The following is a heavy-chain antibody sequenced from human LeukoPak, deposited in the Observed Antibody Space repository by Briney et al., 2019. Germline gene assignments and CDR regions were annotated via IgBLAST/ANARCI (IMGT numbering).Heavy chain of an antibody. V-gene: IGHV3-7*04. J-gene: IGHJ4*02. CDR2: IKEDGSEK. CDR3: ARMGSDY. Sequence: GGSLRLSCAASGFTFSNAWMSWVRQAPGKGLEWVANIKEDGSEKNYVDSVKGRFTISRDNAKNSLYLQMNSLRAEDTAVYYCARMGSDYWGQGTLVTVSS. CDR1: GFTFSNAW. D-gene: IGHD3-10*01.